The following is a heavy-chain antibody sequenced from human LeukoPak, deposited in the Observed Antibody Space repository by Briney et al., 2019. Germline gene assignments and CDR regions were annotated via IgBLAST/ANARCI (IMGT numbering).Heavy chain of an antibody. J-gene: IGHJ4*02. CDR3: AKGQVAGLFDY. Sequence: PGGSLRLSCAASGFTFSSYGMHWARQAPGKGLEWVAVISYDGSNKYYADSVKGRFTISRDNSKNTLYLQMNSLRAEDTAVYYCAKGQVAGLFDYWGQGTLVTVSS. D-gene: IGHD6-19*01. CDR2: ISYDGSNK. CDR1: GFTFSSYG. V-gene: IGHV3-30*18.